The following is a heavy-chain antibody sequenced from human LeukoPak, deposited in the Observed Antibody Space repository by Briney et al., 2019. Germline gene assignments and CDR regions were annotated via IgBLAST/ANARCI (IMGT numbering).Heavy chain of an antibody. CDR3: TTWRGTSMLYD. V-gene: IGHV3-49*04. CDR1: GFTFGDYA. J-gene: IGHJ4*02. Sequence: GGSLRLSCRTSGFTFGDYAMYWVRQTPGKGLDCVASNNGRIIEYSASVKGRFSISRDDSRSTAYLQMYTLKIEDTAVYYCTTWRGTSMLYDWGQGAPVTVSS. CDR2: NNGRII. D-gene: IGHD2-8*01.